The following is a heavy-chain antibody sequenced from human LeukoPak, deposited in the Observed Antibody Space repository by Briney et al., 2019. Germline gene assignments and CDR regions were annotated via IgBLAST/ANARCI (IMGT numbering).Heavy chain of an antibody. CDR2: IHYRGFT. J-gene: IGHJ4*02. D-gene: IGHD3-10*01. CDR3: ARTLYTSGSYVN. Sequence: SETLSLTCTVSGGSISGSSYYWGWIRQPPGQGLEWIGSIHYRGFTYYNPSLTSRVTISVDTSKNQFSLKLNSVTAADTAVYYCARTLYTSGSYVNWGQGTLVTVSS. CDR1: GGSISGSSYY. V-gene: IGHV4-39*01.